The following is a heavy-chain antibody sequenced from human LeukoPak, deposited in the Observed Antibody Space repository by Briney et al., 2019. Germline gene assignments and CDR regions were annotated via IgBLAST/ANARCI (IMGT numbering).Heavy chain of an antibody. CDR3: TTHGDYDLGYYYYMDI. CDR1: GFTFSNAW. Sequence: PGGSLRLSCAASGFTFSNAWMSWVRQAPGKGLEWVGRIKSKTDGGTTDYAAPVKGRFTISRDDSKNTLYLQMNSLKTEDTAVYYCTTHGDYDLGYYYYMDIWGKGTTVTVSS. D-gene: IGHD4-17*01. J-gene: IGHJ6*03. V-gene: IGHV3-15*01. CDR2: IKSKTDGGTT.